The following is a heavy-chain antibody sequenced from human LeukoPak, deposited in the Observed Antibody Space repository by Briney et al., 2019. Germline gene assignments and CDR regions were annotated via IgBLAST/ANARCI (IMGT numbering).Heavy chain of an antibody. J-gene: IGHJ4*02. CDR2: ISSSSSYI. Sequence: PGGSLRLSCAASGFTFSSYSINWVRQAPGKGLEWVSSISSSSSYIYYADSVKGRFTISRDNAKNSLYLQMNSLRAEDTAVYYCARDGTPSSGWLNFDYWGQGTLVTVSS. CDR1: GFTFSSYS. D-gene: IGHD6-19*01. V-gene: IGHV3-21*01. CDR3: ARDGTPSSGWLNFDY.